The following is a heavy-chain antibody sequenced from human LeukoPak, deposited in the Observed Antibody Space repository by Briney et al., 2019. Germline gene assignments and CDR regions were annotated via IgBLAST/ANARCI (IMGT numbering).Heavy chain of an antibody. V-gene: IGHV3-74*01. Sequence: PGGSLRLSCAASGLTFSSHWMHWVRQAPGKGLVWVSRITNDGSSTTYADSVKGRFTISRDNAKNMLYLQVNSLRAEDTAVYYCAREWEQLFDYWGQGTLVTVSS. CDR2: ITNDGSST. CDR3: AREWEQLFDY. D-gene: IGHD1-26*01. J-gene: IGHJ4*02. CDR1: GLTFSSHW.